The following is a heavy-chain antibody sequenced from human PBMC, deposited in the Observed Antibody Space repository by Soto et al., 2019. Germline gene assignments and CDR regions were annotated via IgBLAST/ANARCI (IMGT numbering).Heavy chain of an antibody. CDR2: INSDGSST. Sequence: GGSLRLSCAASGFTFSSYWMHWVRQAPGKGLVWVSRINSDGSSTSYADSVKGRFTISRDNAKNTLYLQMNSLRAEDTAVYYCARAKGYYYYYYMDVWGKGTTVTVSS. J-gene: IGHJ6*03. CDR1: GFTFSSYW. CDR3: ARAKGYYYYYYMDV. V-gene: IGHV3-74*01.